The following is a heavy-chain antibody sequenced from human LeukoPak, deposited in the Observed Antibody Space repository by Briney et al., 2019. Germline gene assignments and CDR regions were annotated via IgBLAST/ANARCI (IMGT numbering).Heavy chain of an antibody. V-gene: IGHV3-11*06. CDR2: ISSRSNYT. CDR3: ARGEEYSSSSGPVDY. D-gene: IGHD6-6*01. Sequence: PGGSLRLSCAASGFTFSDDHMSWIRQAPGKGLEWVSYISSRSNYTNYADSVKGRFTISRDNAKHSLYLQMNSLRAEDTAVYYCARGEEYSSSSGPVDYWGQGTLVTVSS. CDR1: GFTFSDDH. J-gene: IGHJ4*02.